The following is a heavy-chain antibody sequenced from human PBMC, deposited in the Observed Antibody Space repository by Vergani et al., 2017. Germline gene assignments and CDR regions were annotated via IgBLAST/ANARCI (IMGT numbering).Heavy chain of an antibody. D-gene: IGHD6-13*01. V-gene: IGHV3-21*01. CDR2: ISSSSSYI. CDR3: ARDRHSSSWYRDYYYGMDV. Sequence: EVQLVESGGGLVKPGGSLRLSCAASGFTFSSYSMNWVRQAPGKGLEWVSSISSSSSYIYYADSVKGRFTISRDNAKNSLYLQMNSLRAEDTAVYYCARDRHSSSWYRDYYYGMDVWGQGTTVTVSS. J-gene: IGHJ6*02. CDR1: GFTFSSYS.